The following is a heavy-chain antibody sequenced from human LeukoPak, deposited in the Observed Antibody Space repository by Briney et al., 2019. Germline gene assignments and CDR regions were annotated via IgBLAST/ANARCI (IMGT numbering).Heavy chain of an antibody. CDR2: ISGSGGST. V-gene: IGHV3-23*01. Sequence: GGSLRLSCAASGFTFSSYAMSWVRQAPGKGLEWVSAISGSGGSTYYADSVKGRFTISRDNSKNTLYLQMNSLRAEDTPVYYCAKRITMVRGVTCYFDYWGQGTLVTVSS. CDR3: AKRITMVRGVTCYFDY. CDR1: GFTFSSYA. D-gene: IGHD3-10*01. J-gene: IGHJ4*02.